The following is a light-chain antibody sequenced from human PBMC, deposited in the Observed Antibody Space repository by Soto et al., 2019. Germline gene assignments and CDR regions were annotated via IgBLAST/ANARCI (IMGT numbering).Light chain of an antibody. CDR1: SSDVGGYNY. V-gene: IGLV2-8*01. J-gene: IGLJ2*01. CDR2: EVS. Sequence: QSALTQPPSASGSPGQSVTISCTGTSSDVGGYNYVSWYQKHPGKAPKLMIYEVSKRPSGVPDRFSGSKSGNTASLTVSGLEAEYEADYCCSSYAGSNNFGVVFGGGTKLTVL. CDR3: SSYAGSNNFGVV.